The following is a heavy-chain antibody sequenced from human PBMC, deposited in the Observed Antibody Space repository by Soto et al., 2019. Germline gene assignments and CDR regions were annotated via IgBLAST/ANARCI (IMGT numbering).Heavy chain of an antibody. CDR3: ARAGVLIDY. CDR1: GFTFSSYG. Sequence: QVQLVESGGGVVQPGRSLRLSCAASGFTFSSYGMHWVRQAPGKGLEWVAVRWYDGSNKYYADSVKGRFTISRDNSKNPLYLQMNSLRAEDTAVYYCARAGVLIDYWGQGTLVTVSS. J-gene: IGHJ4*02. CDR2: RWYDGSNK. D-gene: IGHD7-27*01. V-gene: IGHV3-33*01.